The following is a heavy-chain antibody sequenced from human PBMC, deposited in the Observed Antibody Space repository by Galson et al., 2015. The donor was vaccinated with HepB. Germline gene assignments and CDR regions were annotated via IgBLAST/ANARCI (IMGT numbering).Heavy chain of an antibody. D-gene: IGHD2-15*01. CDR2: IYPGDSDT. CDR3: ARRPGGYCGGGSCYPNWFDL. Sequence: QSGAEVKKPGESLKISCTGSGYRFNSYWIGWVRQMPGKGLECMGIIYPGDSDTQYSPSFQGQVTISADKSISTAYLQWNSLKASDTAIYYCARRPGGYCGGGSCYPNWFDLWGQGTLVTVSS. CDR1: GYRFNSYW. J-gene: IGHJ5*02. V-gene: IGHV5-51*01.